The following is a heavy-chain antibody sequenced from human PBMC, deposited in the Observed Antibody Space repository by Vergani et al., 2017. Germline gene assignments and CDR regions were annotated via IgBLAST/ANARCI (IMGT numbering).Heavy chain of an antibody. CDR2: IIPIFGTA. CDR1: GGTFSSYA. D-gene: IGHD2-2*01. CDR3: ARDRGRIWSWVVPAAMKDGMDV. J-gene: IGHJ6*02. Sequence: QVQLVQSGAEVKKPGSSVKVSCKASGGTFSSYAISWVRQAPGQGLEWMGRIIPIFGTANYAQKFQGRVTITADESTSTAYMELSSLRSEDTAVYYCARDRGRIWSWVVPAAMKDGMDVWGQGTTVTVSS. V-gene: IGHV1-69*18.